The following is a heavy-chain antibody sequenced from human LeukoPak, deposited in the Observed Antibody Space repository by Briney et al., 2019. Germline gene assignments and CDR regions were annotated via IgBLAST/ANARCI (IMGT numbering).Heavy chain of an antibody. Sequence: GSSVKVSCKASGYTFTSYYMQWVRQAPGQGLEWMGIINPSVGSTSYAQKLQGRVTMTRNTSTSPVYMELSSLRSEDTAVYYCARGDILTGYYRHYVDFDYWGQRTLVTVSS. D-gene: IGHD3-9*01. CDR3: ARGDILTGYYRHYVDFDY. CDR1: GYTFTSYY. V-gene: IGHV1-46*01. CDR2: INPSVGST. J-gene: IGHJ4*02.